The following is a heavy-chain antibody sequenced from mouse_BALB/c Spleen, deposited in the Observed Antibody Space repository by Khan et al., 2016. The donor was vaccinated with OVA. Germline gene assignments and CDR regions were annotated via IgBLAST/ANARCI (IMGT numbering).Heavy chain of an antibody. D-gene: IGHD1-2*01. V-gene: IGHV1-77*01. CDR2: ISPGSGDT. CDR1: GYTFTDYY. CDR3: ARRNYFGYTFAY. J-gene: IGHJ3*01. Sequence: QVQLQQPGAELARPGASVKLSCKASGYTFTDYYINWVKQRTGQGLEWIGEISPGSGDTYYNEKFKGKAILTADKSSSTVYMQLSSLTAEASAVYFCARRNYFGYTFAYWGQGTLVTVSA.